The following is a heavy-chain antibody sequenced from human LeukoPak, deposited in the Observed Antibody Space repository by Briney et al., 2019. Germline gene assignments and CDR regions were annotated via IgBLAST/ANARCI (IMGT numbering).Heavy chain of an antibody. Sequence: GGSLRLXCAASGFTSDDYAMHWVRQAPGKGLEWVSGISWNSGSIGYADSVKGRFTISRDNAKNSLYLQMNSLRAEDMALYFCAKDLLRRGYSYGYDYWSQGTLVTVSS. J-gene: IGHJ4*02. CDR3: AKDLLRRGYSYGYDY. V-gene: IGHV3-9*02. D-gene: IGHD5-18*01. CDR1: GFTSDDYA. CDR2: ISWNSGSI.